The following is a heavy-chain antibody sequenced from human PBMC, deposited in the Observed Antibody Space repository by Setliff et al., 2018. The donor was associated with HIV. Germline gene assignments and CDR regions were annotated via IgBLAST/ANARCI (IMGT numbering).Heavy chain of an antibody. CDR1: GYTFTDYF. J-gene: IGHJ3*01. CDR2: IDPEDGER. D-gene: IGHD2-8*02. CDR3: ATGSYGATWYGTGGFDV. V-gene: IGHV1-69-2*01. Sequence: ASVKVSCKASGYTFTDYFMHWVRQAPGKGLEWMGRIDPEDGERMFAERFQGRVTIAADTSTDTAYMELSSLRSEDTAVYYCATGSYGATWYGTGGFDVWGQGTLVTVSS.